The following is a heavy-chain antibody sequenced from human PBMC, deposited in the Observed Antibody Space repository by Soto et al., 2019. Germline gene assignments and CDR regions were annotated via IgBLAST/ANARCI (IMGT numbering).Heavy chain of an antibody. CDR2: IYYSGST. D-gene: IGHD6-13*01. CDR3: ARGYSSAFDI. Sequence: QVQLQESGPGLVKPSETLSLTCTVSGGSISSYYWSWIRQPPGKGLEWIGYIYYSGSTNYNPSLKSRVNISVDTSKNQYSLKLSSVTAADTAMYYCARGYSSAFDIWGQGTMVTVSS. J-gene: IGHJ3*02. CDR1: GGSISSYY. V-gene: IGHV4-59*08.